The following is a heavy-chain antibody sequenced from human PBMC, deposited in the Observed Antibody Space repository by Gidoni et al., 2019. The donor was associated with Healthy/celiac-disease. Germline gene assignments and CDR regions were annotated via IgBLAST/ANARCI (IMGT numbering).Heavy chain of an antibody. CDR2: ISYDGSNK. CDR1: VSTFSSYG. CDR3: AKDILDIVVVPAAIGYYYYGMDV. J-gene: IGHJ6*02. V-gene: IGHV3-30*18. Sequence: QVQLVESGGGVVQPGRSLRLSCAASVSTFSSYGMHCVRWAQGKGLEWVAVISYDGSNKDYADYVKGRFTISRDNSKNTLYLQMNSLRDEDTAVYYCAKDILDIVVVPAAIGYYYYGMDVWGQGTTVTVSS. D-gene: IGHD2-2*03.